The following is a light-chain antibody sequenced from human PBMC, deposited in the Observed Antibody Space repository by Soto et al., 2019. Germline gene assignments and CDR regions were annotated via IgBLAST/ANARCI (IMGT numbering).Light chain of an antibody. Sequence: DLQMTQSPSYVSASVGDRVTITCRASQGISTWLAWYQQKPGRAPKFLIHDATSLQSGVPSRFSGSGSGTDFTLIISSLQPEDCATYYCQQYNSYPMTFGQGTRVEIK. CDR1: QGISTW. CDR2: DAT. CDR3: QQYNSYPMT. V-gene: IGKV1D-16*01. J-gene: IGKJ5*01.